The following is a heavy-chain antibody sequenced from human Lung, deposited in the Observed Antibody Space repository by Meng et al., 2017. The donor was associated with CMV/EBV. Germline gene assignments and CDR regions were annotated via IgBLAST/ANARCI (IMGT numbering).Heavy chain of an antibody. V-gene: IGHV2-5*01. CDR2: IYFNGDK. D-gene: IGHD3-3*01. Sequence: SGXXLVXPTQTLTLTCAFSGFSLSTSGVGVAWIRQPPGKALEWLAVIYFNGDKRYSPSLKTRLTIIKDTSKNEVVLTLTNVDPVDTATYYCGHRRDSFDYHGLDVWXQGNXVTVSS. CDR1: GFSLSTSGVG. CDR3: GHRRDSFDYHGLDV. J-gene: IGHJ6*02.